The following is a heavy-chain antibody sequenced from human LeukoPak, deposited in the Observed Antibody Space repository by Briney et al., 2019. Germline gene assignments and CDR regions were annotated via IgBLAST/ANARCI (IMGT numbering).Heavy chain of an antibody. CDR1: GFTFDDHG. J-gene: IGHJ6*04. CDR2: IKWNGGST. Sequence: GGSLRLSCAASGFTFDDHGMSWVRQAPGKGLEWVSGIKWNGGSTGYEDTVKGRFTISRDNAKNSLYLQMNSLRAEDTAVYYCAELSITMIGGVWGKGTTVTISS. CDR3: AELSITMIGGV. D-gene: IGHD3-10*02. V-gene: IGHV3-20*04.